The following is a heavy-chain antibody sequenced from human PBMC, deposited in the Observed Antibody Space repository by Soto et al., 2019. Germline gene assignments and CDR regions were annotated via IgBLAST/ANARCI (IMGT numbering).Heavy chain of an antibody. V-gene: IGHV1-2*04. J-gene: IGHJ5*02. CDR2: INPNSGGT. CDR1: GYTFTGYY. Sequence: ASVKVSCKASGYTFTGYYMHWVRQAPGQGLEWMGWINPNSGGTNYAQKFQGWVTMTRDTSISTAYMELSRLRSDDTAVYYCARGSTYYDYVWGSYTLGPWGQGTLVTVSS. CDR3: ARGSTYYDYVWGSYTLGP. D-gene: IGHD3-16*01.